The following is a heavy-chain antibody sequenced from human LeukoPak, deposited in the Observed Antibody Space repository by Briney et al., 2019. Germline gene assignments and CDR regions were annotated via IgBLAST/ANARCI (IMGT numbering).Heavy chain of an antibody. D-gene: IGHD3-10*02. CDR2: ISRSGSTK. CDR1: GFTFSDYN. J-gene: IGHJ6*04. CDR3: AELGITMIGGV. Sequence: PGGSLRLSCAASGFTFSDYNMRWIRQAPGKGLEWVSSISRSGSTKYYADSVKGRFTISRDNAKNSLFLQMNSLRAEDTAVYYCAELGITMIGGVWGKRTTVTISS. V-gene: IGHV3-11*04.